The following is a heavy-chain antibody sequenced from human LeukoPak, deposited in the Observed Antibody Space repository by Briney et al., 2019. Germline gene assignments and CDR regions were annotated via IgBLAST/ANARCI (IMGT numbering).Heavy chain of an antibody. V-gene: IGHV3-7*01. D-gene: IGHD2/OR15-2a*01. J-gene: IGHJ4*02. Sequence: GGSLRLSCAASGIAFSDSFMAWVRQAPGKGREWVAEISPDGSGSSYVDSVAGRSTISRDNSKNALYLQMNSLRVEETAVYYCARDFSYRQFDYWGRGTLVTVSS. CDR3: ARDFSYRQFDY. CDR1: GIAFSDSF. CDR2: ISPDGSGS.